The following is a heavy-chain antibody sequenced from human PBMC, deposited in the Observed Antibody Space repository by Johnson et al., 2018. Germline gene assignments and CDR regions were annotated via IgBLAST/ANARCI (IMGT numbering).Heavy chain of an antibody. Sequence: EVQLLESGGGVVQPGRSLRLSCAASGFTFSSYAMSWVRQAPGKGLEWVSGISGSGGSTYYADSVKGRFTISRDNSKNTLYLQMNSLRAEDTAVYYCAKERINSGSYCQHWGQGTLVTVSS. CDR1: GFTFSSYA. CDR3: AKERINSGSYCQH. CDR2: ISGSGGST. V-gene: IGHV3-23*01. D-gene: IGHD1-26*01. J-gene: IGHJ1*01.